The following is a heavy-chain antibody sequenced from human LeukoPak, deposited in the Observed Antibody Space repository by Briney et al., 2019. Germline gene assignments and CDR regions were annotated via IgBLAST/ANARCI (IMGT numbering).Heavy chain of an antibody. CDR2: INPNSGGT. V-gene: IGHV1-2*02. Sequence: GASVKVSCKASGYTFTGYYMHWVRQAPGQGPEWMGWINPNSGGTNYAQKFQGRVTMTRDTSISTAYMELSRLRSDDTAVYYCARDFRAVAGADAFDIWGQGTMVTVSS. D-gene: IGHD6-19*01. J-gene: IGHJ3*02. CDR3: ARDFRAVAGADAFDI. CDR1: GYTFTGYY.